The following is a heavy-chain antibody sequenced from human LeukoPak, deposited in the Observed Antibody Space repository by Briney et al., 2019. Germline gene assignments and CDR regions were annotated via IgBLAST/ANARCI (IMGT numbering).Heavy chain of an antibody. CDR1: GGSISSGSYY. D-gene: IGHD2-2*01. CDR3: ARDSTVPAAMGDY. V-gene: IGHV4-61*02. J-gene: IGHJ4*02. Sequence: SETLSLTCTVSGGSISSGSYYWSWIRQPAGKGLEWIGRIYTSGSTYYNPSLKSRVTISVDTSKNQFSLKLSSVTAADAAVYYCARDSTVPAAMGDYWGQGTLVTVSS. CDR2: IYTSGST.